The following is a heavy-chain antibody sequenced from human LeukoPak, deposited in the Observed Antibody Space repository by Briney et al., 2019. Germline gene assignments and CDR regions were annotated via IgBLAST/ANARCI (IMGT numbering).Heavy chain of an antibody. CDR2: INHSGST. D-gene: IGHD3-3*01. CDR1: GGSFSGYY. J-gene: IGHJ6*03. V-gene: IGHV4-34*01. CDR3: ARALTYYDFWSTYYYYYMDV. Sequence: SETLSLTCAVYGGSFSGYYWSWIRQPPGKGLEWIGKINHSGSTNYNPSLKSRVTISVDTSKNQFSLKLSSVTAADTAVYYCARALTYYDFWSTYYYYYMDVWGKGTTVTVSS.